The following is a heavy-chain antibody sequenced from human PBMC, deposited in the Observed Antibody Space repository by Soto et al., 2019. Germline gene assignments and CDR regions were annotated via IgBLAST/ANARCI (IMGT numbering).Heavy chain of an antibody. J-gene: IGHJ4*02. CDR2: ISSSSSTI. D-gene: IGHD1-20*01. V-gene: IGHV3-48*01. CDR1: GFTFSIYS. CDR3: AGYNWNVDY. Sequence: EVQLVESGGGLVQPGGSLRLSCAASGFTFSIYSMNWVRQAPGKGLEWVSYISSSSSTIYYADSVKGRFTISRDNAKNSLYLQMNSLRAEDTAVYYCAGYNWNVDYWGQGTLVTVSS.